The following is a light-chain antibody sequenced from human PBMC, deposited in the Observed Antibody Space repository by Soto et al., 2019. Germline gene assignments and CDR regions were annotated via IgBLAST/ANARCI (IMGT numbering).Light chain of an antibody. CDR2: AAS. Sequence: EVVLTQSPGTVSLSPGERATLSCRASQSVTSNYLAWYQQKPGQAPRLLIYAASSRATGIPARFSGSGSGTDFTLSISRLEPEDFAVYYCQQYGSSVTWTFGQGTKVESK. CDR1: QSVTSNY. J-gene: IGKJ1*01. CDR3: QQYGSSVTWT. V-gene: IGKV3-20*01.